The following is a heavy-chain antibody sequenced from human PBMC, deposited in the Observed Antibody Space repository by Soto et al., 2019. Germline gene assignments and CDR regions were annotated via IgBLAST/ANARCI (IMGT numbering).Heavy chain of an antibody. CDR3: ARHSGPYSSSSPVGY. CDR2: IDPSDSYT. J-gene: IGHJ4*02. V-gene: IGHV5-10-1*01. D-gene: IGHD6-6*01. CDR1: GYSFTSYW. Sequence: GESLKISCKGSGYSFTSYWITWVRQMPGKGLEWMGWIDPSDSYTNYSPSFQGHVTISADKSISTAYLQWSSLKASDTAMYYCARHSGPYSSSSPVGYWGQGTLVTVSS.